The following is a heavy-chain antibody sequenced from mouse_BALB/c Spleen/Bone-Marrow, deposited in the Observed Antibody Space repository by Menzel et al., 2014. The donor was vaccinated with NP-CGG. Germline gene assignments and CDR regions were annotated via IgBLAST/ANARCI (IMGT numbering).Heavy chain of an antibody. CDR3: ARGYDYSSWFAY. Sequence: VQLQQSGGGLVQPGGSLKLSCAASGFTFXSYGMSWVRQTPDKRLEMIATINVNGDTTYHPDSVKGRFTISRDNVKNTLYLQMSSLKSEDTAMYYCARGYDYSSWFAYWGQGTLVTVSA. CDR2: INVNGDTT. D-gene: IGHD2-4*01. J-gene: IGHJ3*01. V-gene: IGHV5-6-3*01. CDR1: GFTFXSYG.